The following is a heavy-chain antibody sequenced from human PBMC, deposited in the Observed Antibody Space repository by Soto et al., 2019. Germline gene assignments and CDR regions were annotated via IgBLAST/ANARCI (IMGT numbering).Heavy chain of an antibody. V-gene: IGHV2-5*02. CDR3: AHLATMTIFGLIIDNGIWFDP. Sequence: QINLIESGPTLVKPTQPLTLTCTFSGFSLSTSGAAVGWVRQPPGRAMEWLALIYWDGDTRYNASLGNRLTITKDTYMNQVVLTLTNVDPADTATYYCAHLATMTIFGLIIDNGIWFDPWGQGTRFIVAS. CDR2: IYWDGDT. CDR1: GFSLSTSGAA. D-gene: IGHD3-3*01. J-gene: IGHJ5*02.